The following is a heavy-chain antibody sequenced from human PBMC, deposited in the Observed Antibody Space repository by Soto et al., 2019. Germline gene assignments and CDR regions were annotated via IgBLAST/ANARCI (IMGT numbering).Heavy chain of an antibody. CDR3: ARGGYCSGGSCYSEGYFDY. J-gene: IGHJ4*02. CDR2: IYSSENT. V-gene: IGHV4-39*07. Sequence: ASETLSLTCTVSGGSVSSNSYSWGWIRQSPGKGLEWIGTIYSSENTYYNPSLKSRVTISVDTSKNQFSLKLSSVAAADTAVYYCARGGYCSGGSCYSEGYFDYWGQGTLVTVSS. CDR1: GGSVSSNSYS. D-gene: IGHD2-15*01.